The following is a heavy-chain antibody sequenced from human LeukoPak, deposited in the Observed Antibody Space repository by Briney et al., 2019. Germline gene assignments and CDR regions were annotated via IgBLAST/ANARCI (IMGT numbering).Heavy chain of an antibody. D-gene: IGHD3-16*01. CDR2: LNSDGSST. CDR3: AKGDDYDYVVKGNYFDY. V-gene: IGHV3-74*01. J-gene: IGHJ4*02. Sequence: GGSLRLSCAASGFTFSSYWMHWVRHAPGKGLVWVSRLNSDGSSTYADSVKGRFTISRDNAKNSLYLQMNSLRAEDTALYYCAKGDDYDYVVKGNYFDYWGQGTLVTVSS. CDR1: GFTFSSYW.